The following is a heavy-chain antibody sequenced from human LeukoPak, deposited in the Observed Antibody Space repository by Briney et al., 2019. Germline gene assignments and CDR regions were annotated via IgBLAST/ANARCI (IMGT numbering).Heavy chain of an antibody. CDR2: ISSNGGST. Sequence: GGSLGISCAASGFTFSSYAMHWVRQAPGKGLEYVSAISSNGGSTYYANSVKGRFTISRDNSKNTLYLQMGSLRAEDMAVYYCARSRGWTAMVMYYFDYWGQGTLVTVSS. CDR3: ARSRGWTAMVMYYFDY. J-gene: IGHJ4*02. V-gene: IGHV3-64*01. D-gene: IGHD5-18*01. CDR1: GFTFSSYA.